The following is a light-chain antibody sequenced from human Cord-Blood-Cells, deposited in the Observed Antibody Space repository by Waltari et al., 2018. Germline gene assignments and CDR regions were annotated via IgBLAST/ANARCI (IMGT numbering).Light chain of an antibody. Sequence: QSALTQPASVSGSPGQSITISCTGTSSDVGGYNYVSWYQQHPGKAPKRMIYDVSNRPSGVSNRFSGSKSGNTASLTISGLQAEDEAEYYCSSYTSSSTVVFGGGTKLTVL. CDR2: DVS. CDR3: SSYTSSSTVV. V-gene: IGLV2-14*01. J-gene: IGLJ2*01. CDR1: SSDVGGYNY.